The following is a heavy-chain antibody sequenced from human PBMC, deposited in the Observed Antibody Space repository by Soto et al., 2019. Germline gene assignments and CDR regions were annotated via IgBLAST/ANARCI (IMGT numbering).Heavy chain of an antibody. Sequence: PCESLTISCQGSGYSFTIYWIGWVRQMPGKGLEWMGIIYPGNSDTRYSPSFQGQVTISADKSVRTAYLQWSSLKASDTAIYYCARRVDAFDVWAKGQWSPSPQ. CDR3: ARRVDAFDV. V-gene: IGHV5-51*01. CDR2: IYPGNSDT. CDR1: GYSFTIYW. J-gene: IGHJ3*01.